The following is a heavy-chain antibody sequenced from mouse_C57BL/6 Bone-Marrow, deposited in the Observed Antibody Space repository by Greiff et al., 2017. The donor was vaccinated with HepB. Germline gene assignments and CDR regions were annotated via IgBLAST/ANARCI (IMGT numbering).Heavy chain of an antibody. CDR2: ISDGGSYT. Sequence: EVKLEESGGGLVKPGGSLKLSCAASGFTFSSYAMSWVRQTPEKRLEWVATISDGGSYTYYPDNVKGRFTISRDNAKNNLYLQMSHLKSEDTAMYYCARGQTVNYAMDYWGQGTSVTVSS. D-gene: IGHD4-1*01. CDR1: GFTFSSYA. CDR3: ARGQTVNYAMDY. V-gene: IGHV5-4*03. J-gene: IGHJ4*01.